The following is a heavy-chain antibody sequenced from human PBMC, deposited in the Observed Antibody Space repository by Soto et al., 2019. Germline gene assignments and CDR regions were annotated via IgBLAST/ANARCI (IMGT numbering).Heavy chain of an antibody. CDR1: GYTFTSYG. J-gene: IGHJ4*02. CDR2: ISAYNGNT. V-gene: IGHV1-18*04. Sequence: QVQVVQSGAEVKKPGASVKVSCKASGYTFTSYGISWVRQAPGQGLEWMGWISAYNGNTDYAQKVQGRVTMTTDTSTSTAYMEVRSLRSDDTDVYYCARVGPLYGSGSYYYFDYWGQGTLVTVSS. D-gene: IGHD3-10*01. CDR3: ARVGPLYGSGSYYYFDY.